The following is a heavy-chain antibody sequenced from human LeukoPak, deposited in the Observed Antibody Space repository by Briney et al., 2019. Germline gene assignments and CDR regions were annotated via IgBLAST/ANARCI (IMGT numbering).Heavy chain of an antibody. V-gene: IGHV5-51*01. CDR3: AIPPGYCGNDCSFDH. D-gene: IGHD2-21*02. CDR1: GYSFSNYW. J-gene: IGHJ4*02. CDR2: IYPGDYET. Sequence: LGESLKISCEGSGYSFSNYWIGWVRQMPGKGLEWMGIIYPGDYETRYSPSFQGLVTISVDKSISTAYLQWSSLKASDTAMYCCAIPPGYCGNDCSFDHWGQGTLVTVSS.